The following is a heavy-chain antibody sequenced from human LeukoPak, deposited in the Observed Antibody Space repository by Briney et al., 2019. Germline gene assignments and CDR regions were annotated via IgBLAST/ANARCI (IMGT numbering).Heavy chain of an antibody. CDR3: ARSLSGIAAAVTFDY. V-gene: IGHV4-4*07. J-gene: IGHJ4*02. CDR2: IYTSGST. D-gene: IGHD6-13*01. Sequence: PSETLSLTCTVSGGSISSYYWSWIRQPAGKGLEWIGRIYTSGSTNYNPSLKSRVTMSVDTSKNQFSLKLTSVTAADTAVYYCARSLSGIAAAVTFDYWGREPWSPSPQ. CDR1: GGSISSYY.